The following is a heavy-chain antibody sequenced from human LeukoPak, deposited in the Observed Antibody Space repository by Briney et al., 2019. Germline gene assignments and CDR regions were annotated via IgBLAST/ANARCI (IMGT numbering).Heavy chain of an antibody. Sequence: SETLSLTCTVSGYSISSGYYWGWIRQPPGKGLEWIGSIYYSGSTYYNPSLKSRVTISVDTSKNQFSLKLSSVTAADTAVYYCAREIQKSYGDYEGSWGQGTLVTVSS. CDR3: AREIQKSYGDYEGS. V-gene: IGHV4-38-2*02. J-gene: IGHJ4*02. CDR1: GYSISSGYY. D-gene: IGHD4-17*01. CDR2: IYYSGST.